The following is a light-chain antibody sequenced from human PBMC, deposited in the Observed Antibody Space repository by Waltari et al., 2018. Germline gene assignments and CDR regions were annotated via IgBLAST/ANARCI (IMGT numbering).Light chain of an antibody. Sequence: DIVMTQSPDSLAVSLVERATINCKSSQSVLYSSNNKNYVAWYQHKPGQPPKLLIYWASTRESGVPDRFSGSWSGTDFTLTISSLQAEDVSVYYCQQYYSTPLTFGGGTKVEIK. CDR3: QQYYSTPLT. J-gene: IGKJ4*01. CDR1: QSVLYSSNNKNY. V-gene: IGKV4-1*01. CDR2: WAS.